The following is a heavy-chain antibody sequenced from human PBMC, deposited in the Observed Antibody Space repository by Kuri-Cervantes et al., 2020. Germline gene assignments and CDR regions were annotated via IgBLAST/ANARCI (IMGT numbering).Heavy chain of an antibody. CDR2: IYYSGST. D-gene: IGHD3-10*01. V-gene: IGHV4-59*01. CDR1: GGSISSYY. J-gene: IGHJ4*02. Sequence: SETLSLTCTVSGGSISSYYWSWIRQPPGKGLEWIGYIYYSGSTNYNPSLKSRVTISVDTSKNPFSLKPSSVTAADTAVYYCARGGFRHIDYWGQGTLVTVSS. CDR3: ARGGFRHIDY.